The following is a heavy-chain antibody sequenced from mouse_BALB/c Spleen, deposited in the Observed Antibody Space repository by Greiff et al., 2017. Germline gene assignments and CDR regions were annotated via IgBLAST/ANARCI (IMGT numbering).Heavy chain of an antibody. J-gene: IGHJ4*01. V-gene: IGHV5-4*02. CDR1: GFTFSDYY. D-gene: IGHD4-1*01. Sequence: EVKVVESGGGLVKPGGSLKLSCAASGFTFSDYYMYWVRQTPEKRLEWVATISDGGSYTYYPDSVKGRFTISRDNAKNNLYLQMSSLKSEDTAMYYRARVGRRYAMDYWGQGTSVTVSS. CDR2: ISDGGSYT. CDR3: ARVGRRYAMDY.